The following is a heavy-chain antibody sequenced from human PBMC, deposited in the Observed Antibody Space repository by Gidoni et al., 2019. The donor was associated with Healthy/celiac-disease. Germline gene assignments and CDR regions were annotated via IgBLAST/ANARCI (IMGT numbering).Heavy chain of an antibody. D-gene: IGHD5-18*01. CDR1: GFTFSSYS. CDR3: ARGGFYTAMDTFDY. J-gene: IGHJ4*02. CDR2: ISSISSYI. V-gene: IGHV3-21*01. Sequence: EVQLVESGGGLVKPGGSLRLSCAASGFTFSSYSMNWVRQAPGKGLEWVLSISSISSYIYYANSVKGRFTISRDNAKKSLYLQMNSLRAEDTAVYYCARGGFYTAMDTFDYWGQGTLVTVSS.